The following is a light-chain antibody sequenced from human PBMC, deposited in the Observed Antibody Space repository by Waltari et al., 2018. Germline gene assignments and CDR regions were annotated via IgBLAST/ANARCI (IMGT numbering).Light chain of an antibody. CDR1: GSNLGNTY. V-gene: IGLV1-51*02. J-gene: IGLJ3*02. Sequence: QSVLTQPPSVSAAPGQKVTISCSGSGSNLGNTYVSWYQQLPGTAPKLLIYENNKRPSGIPDRFSASKSGTSATLGITGLQTGDEADYYCATWDSSLSGVFGGGTKLTVL. CDR2: ENN. CDR3: ATWDSSLSGV.